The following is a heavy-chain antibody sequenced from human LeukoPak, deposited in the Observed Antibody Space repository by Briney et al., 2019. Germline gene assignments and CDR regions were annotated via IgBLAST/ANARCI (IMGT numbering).Heavy chain of an antibody. CDR2: IYSDGVNK. D-gene: IGHD2-8*01. CDR1: GFTLGNHG. V-gene: IGHV3-33*01. CDR3: ARHRGSVFKGYMDV. J-gene: IGHJ6*03. Sequence: GGSLRLSCAASGFTLGNHGMHWVRQAPGKGLEWVAFIYSDGVNKYCADSMKGRFTISRDTSKNTLFLEMESLIIEDTAVYYCARHRGSVFKGYMDVWGKGTTVTVSS.